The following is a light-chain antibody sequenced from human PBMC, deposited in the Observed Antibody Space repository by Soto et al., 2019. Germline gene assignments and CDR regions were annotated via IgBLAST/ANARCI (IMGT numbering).Light chain of an antibody. Sequence: ERVMTQSPATLSVSPGERATLSCRASQSVSSNLGWYQQKPGQAPRLLIYGASTRATGIPARFSGSGSGTEFTLTLSSLHSEDFAVYYCQQYNNWPLTFGGGTKVDIK. CDR1: QSVSSN. CDR2: GAS. V-gene: IGKV3-15*01. J-gene: IGKJ4*01. CDR3: QQYNNWPLT.